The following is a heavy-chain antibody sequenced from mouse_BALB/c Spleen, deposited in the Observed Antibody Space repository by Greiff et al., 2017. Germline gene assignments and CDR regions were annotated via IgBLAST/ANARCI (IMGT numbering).Heavy chain of an antibody. Sequence: VKLMESGPGLVAPSQSLSITCTVSGFSLTSYGVHWVRQPPGKGLEWLGVIWAGGSTNYNSALMSRLSISKDNSKSQVFLKMNSLQTDDTAMYYCARSYYYGSSPYYAMDYWGQGTSVTVSS. J-gene: IGHJ4*01. CDR3: ARSYYYGSSPYYAMDY. V-gene: IGHV2-9*02. CDR1: GFSLTSYG. CDR2: IWAGGST. D-gene: IGHD1-1*01.